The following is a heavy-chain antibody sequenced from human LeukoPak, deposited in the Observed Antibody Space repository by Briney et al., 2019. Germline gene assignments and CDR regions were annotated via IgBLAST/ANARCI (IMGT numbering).Heavy chain of an antibody. CDR3: ARDSGLLWFGELQAFDI. D-gene: IGHD3-10*01. CDR1: GGSISSYY. V-gene: IGHV4-4*07. J-gene: IGHJ3*02. CDR2: IYTSGST. Sequence: SETLSLTCTVSGGSISSYYWSWIRQPAGKGLEWIGRIYTSGSTNYNPSLKSRVTMSVDTSKSQFSLKLSSVTAADTAVYYCARDSGLLWFGELQAFDIWGQGTMVTVSS.